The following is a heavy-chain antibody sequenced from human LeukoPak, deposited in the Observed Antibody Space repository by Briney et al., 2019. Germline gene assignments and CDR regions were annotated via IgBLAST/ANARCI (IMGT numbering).Heavy chain of an antibody. V-gene: IGHV3-7*04. D-gene: IGHD3-10*01. CDR3: ARDGVGAFDI. Sequence: GGSLRLSCAASGFTFSSYWMNWVRQAPGKGLEWVANIKQDGSEKYSVDSLKGRFTISRGNAKNSLYLQMNSLRAEDTAVYYCARDGVGAFDIWGQGTMVTVSS. CDR1: GFTFSSYW. J-gene: IGHJ3*02. CDR2: IKQDGSEK.